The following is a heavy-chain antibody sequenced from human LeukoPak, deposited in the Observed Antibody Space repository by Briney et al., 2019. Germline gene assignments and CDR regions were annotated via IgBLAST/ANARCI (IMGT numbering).Heavy chain of an antibody. J-gene: IGHJ6*03. CDR2: ITSSSGYM. CDR3: ARFAAGGSYYYYMDV. Sequence: GGSLRLSCAASGFPFSTYTMNWVRQAPGKGLEWVSSITSSSGYMYYADSVKGRFTISRDNAKNSLYLQMNSLRADDTAVYYCARFAAGGSYYYYMDVWGKGTTVTVSS. CDR1: GFPFSTYT. V-gene: IGHV3-21*01. D-gene: IGHD6-25*01.